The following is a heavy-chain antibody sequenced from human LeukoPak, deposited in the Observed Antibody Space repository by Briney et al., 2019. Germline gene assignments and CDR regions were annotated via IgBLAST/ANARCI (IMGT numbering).Heavy chain of an antibody. V-gene: IGHV4-59*02. D-gene: IGHD2-15*01. Sequence: PGGSLRLSCAASGFTVTDNYMNWIRQPPGKGLEWIGNIYYSGSTYYNPSLKSRVTIAVDTSKNQFSLKLTSVTAADTAVYYCAREGPYCSSGDRCYRRFDPWGQGTLVTVSS. CDR3: AREGPYCSSGDRCYRRFDP. CDR2: IYYSGST. CDR1: GFTVTDNY. J-gene: IGHJ5*02.